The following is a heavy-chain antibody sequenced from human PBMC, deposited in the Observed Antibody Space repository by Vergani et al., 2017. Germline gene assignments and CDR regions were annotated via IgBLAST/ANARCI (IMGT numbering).Heavy chain of an antibody. CDR1: RFIFSNYA. D-gene: IGHD3-22*01. CDR3: PKDRYDSSGYYSPFDY. J-gene: IGHJ4*02. CDR2: ISGSGSST. V-gene: IGHV3-23*01. Sequence: EVQLLESGGGLVQPGGSLRLSCAASRFIFSNYAMTWVRQAQGKGPEWVSSISGSGSSTNYADSVKGRFTISRDNSKNTLYLQMNSLRAEDTAVYYCPKDRYDSSGYYSPFDYWGQGTLVTVSS.